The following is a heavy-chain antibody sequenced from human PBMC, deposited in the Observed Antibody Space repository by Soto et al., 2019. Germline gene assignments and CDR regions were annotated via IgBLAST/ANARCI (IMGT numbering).Heavy chain of an antibody. J-gene: IGHJ6*03. D-gene: IGHD3-9*01. CDR1: GFTFSSYW. CDR2: INSDGSST. V-gene: IGHV3-74*01. CDR3: ARDGFDWLLSPGGYYYYMDV. Sequence: GGSLRLSCAASGFTFSSYWMHWVRQAPGKGLVWVSRINSDGSSTSYADSVKGRFTISRENAKNTLYLQMNSLRAEDTAVYYCARDGFDWLLSPGGYYYYMDVWGKGTTVTVSS.